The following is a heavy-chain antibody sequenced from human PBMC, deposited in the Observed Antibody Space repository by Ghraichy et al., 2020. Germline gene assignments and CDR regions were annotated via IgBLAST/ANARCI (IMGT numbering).Heavy chain of an antibody. CDR1: GFTFSSYG. CDR3: AKEDCSGGSCYFDY. V-gene: IGHV3-30*18. J-gene: IGHJ4*02. CDR2: ISYDGSNK. Sequence: LSLTCAASGFTFSSYGMHWVRQAPGKGLEWVAVISYDGSNKYYADSVKGRFTISRDNSKNTLYLQMNSLRAEDTAVYYCAKEDCSGGSCYFDYWGQGTLVTVSS. D-gene: IGHD2-15*01.